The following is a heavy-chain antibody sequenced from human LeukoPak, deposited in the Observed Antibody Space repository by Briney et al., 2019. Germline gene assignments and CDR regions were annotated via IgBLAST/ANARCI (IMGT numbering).Heavy chain of an antibody. CDR3: ARSSKTWMQYQNDY. D-gene: IGHD2-8*01. CDR2: INPNSGGT. V-gene: IGHV1-2*02. CDR1: GYTFTGYY. J-gene: IGHJ4*02. Sequence: ASVKVSCKASGYTFTGYYMHWVRQAPGQGLEWMGWINPNSGGTNYAQKFQGRVTMTRDTSISTAYMELSRLRSDDTAVYYCARSSKTWMQYQNDYWGQGTLVTVSS.